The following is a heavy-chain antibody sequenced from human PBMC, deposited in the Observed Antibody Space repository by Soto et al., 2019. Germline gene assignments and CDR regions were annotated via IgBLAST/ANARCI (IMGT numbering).Heavy chain of an antibody. J-gene: IGHJ6*03. CDR3: ASGYSSSSGLLLGYYYYMDV. D-gene: IGHD6-6*01. CDR2: INAGNGNT. CDR1: GYTFTSYA. V-gene: IGHV1-3*01. Sequence: ASVKVSCKASGYTFTSYAMHWVRQAPGQRLEWMGRINAGNGNTKYSQKFQGRVTITRDTSASKAYMKLSSLRSEDTAVYYCASGYSSSSGLLLGYYYYMDVWGKGTTVTVSS.